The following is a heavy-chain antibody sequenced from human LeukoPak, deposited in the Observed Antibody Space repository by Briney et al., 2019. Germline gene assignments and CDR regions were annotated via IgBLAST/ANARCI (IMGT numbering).Heavy chain of an antibody. CDR3: ARGLGTA. J-gene: IGHJ5*02. CDR1: GYTFSDYF. CDR2: INPNSGGT. V-gene: IGHV1-2*02. Sequence: ASVKVSCRASGYTFSDYFMHWVRQAPGQGLEWMGWINPNSGGTNYAQKFQGRFTITRDTSISTAYMELSSLRSEDTAVYYCARGLGTAWGQGTLVTVSS.